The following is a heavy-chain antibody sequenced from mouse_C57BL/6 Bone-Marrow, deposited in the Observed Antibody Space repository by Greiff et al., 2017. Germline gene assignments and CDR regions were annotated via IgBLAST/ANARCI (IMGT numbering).Heavy chain of an antibody. Sequence: QVQLQQSGAELARPGASVKLSCKASGYTFTSYGISWVKQRTGQGLEWIGEIYPRSGNTYYNEKFKGKATLTADKSSSTAYKELRSLTSEDSAVYFCARGIYYYGSSFYWYFDVWGTGTTVTVSS. CDR2: IYPRSGNT. CDR3: ARGIYYYGSSFYWYFDV. J-gene: IGHJ1*03. V-gene: IGHV1-81*01. D-gene: IGHD1-1*01. CDR1: GYTFTSYG.